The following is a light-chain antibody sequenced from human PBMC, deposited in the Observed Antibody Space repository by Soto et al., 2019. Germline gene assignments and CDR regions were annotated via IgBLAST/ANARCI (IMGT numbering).Light chain of an antibody. CDR1: QSVSNN. CDR2: DAS. V-gene: IGKV3D-15*01. Sequence: EIVMTQSPATLSVSPGERATLSCRASQSVSNNLAWYQQKTGQAPRLLIYDASIRATGIPARFSGSGSGTEFTLTISSLQSEDFAVYYCQQYNKWPPYTFGQGTKLEI. CDR3: QQYNKWPPYT. J-gene: IGKJ2*01.